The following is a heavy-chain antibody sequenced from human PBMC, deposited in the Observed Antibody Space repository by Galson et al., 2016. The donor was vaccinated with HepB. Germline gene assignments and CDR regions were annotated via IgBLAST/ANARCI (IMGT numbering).Heavy chain of an antibody. V-gene: IGHV2-5*02. D-gene: IGHD2-21*01. J-gene: IGHJ4*02. CDR1: GFSVSSDGVG. Sequence: PALVKPTQTLTLTCTCSGFSVSSDGVGVGWIRQPPGKALEWLGIIYWDDDKRYSPNVKSRVTITKDTSRNQVVLTMTNMDPVDTATYYCVHSFRRPACCGGNCYHFDQWGQGILVTVFS. CDR2: IYWDDDK. CDR3: VHSFRRPACCGGNCYHFDQ.